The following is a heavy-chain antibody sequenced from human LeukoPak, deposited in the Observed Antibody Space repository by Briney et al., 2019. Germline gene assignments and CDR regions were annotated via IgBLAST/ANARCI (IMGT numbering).Heavy chain of an antibody. CDR2: IWYDGSNK. J-gene: IGHJ4*02. Sequence: PGRSLRLSCAASGFTFSSYGMHWVRQAPGKGLEWVADIWYDGSNKYYADSVKGRFTISRDNSKNTLYLQMNSLRAEDTAVYYCARGPFDWLLHMGFDYWGQGTLVTVSS. CDR1: GFTFSSYG. D-gene: IGHD3-9*01. V-gene: IGHV3-33*01. CDR3: ARGPFDWLLHMGFDY.